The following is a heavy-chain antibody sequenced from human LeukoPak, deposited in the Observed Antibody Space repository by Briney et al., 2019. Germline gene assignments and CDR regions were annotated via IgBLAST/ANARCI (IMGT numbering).Heavy chain of an antibody. V-gene: IGHV3-23*01. CDR1: GFTFNNYG. CDR3: AKGSREWELLDAFDI. D-gene: IGHD1-26*01. J-gene: IGHJ3*02. CDR2: ISGSGVRT. Sequence: PGGSLRLSCAASGFTFNNYGMSWVRQAPGKGLEWVSGISGSGVRTDYADSVKGGFTISRDNAKNTLYLQMNSLRAEDTAVYYCAKGSREWELLDAFDIWGQGTMVTVSS.